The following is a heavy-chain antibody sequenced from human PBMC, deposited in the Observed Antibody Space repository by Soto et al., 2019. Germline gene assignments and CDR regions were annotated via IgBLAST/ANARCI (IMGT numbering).Heavy chain of an antibody. V-gene: IGHV3-30*18. Sequence: QVQLVESGGGVVQPGRSLRLSCAASGFTFSSYGMHWVRQAPGKGLEWVAVISYDGSNKYYADSVKGRFTISRDNSKNTLYLQMNSLRAEDTAVYYCAKDGDGDPARFDYWGQGTLVTVSS. CDR2: ISYDGSNK. J-gene: IGHJ4*02. D-gene: IGHD5-18*01. CDR3: AKDGDGDPARFDY. CDR1: GFTFSSYG.